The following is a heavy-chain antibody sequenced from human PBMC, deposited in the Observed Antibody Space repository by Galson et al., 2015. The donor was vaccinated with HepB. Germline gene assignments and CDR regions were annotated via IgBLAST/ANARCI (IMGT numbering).Heavy chain of an antibody. V-gene: IGHV1-46*01. J-gene: IGHJ2*01. CDR2: INPSGGFT. CDR1: PYSVTNHW. D-gene: IGHD2-21*02. CDR3: ARDNSYSSTGGDCCSYWYFDL. Sequence: SVKVSCKASPYSVTNHWVRWVRQAPGQGLEWMGVINPSGGFTPTAQKFQGRLTMTRDTSTSTVYMELTSLRSEDTAVYYCARDNSYSSTGGDCCSYWYFDLWGRGTLVTVSS.